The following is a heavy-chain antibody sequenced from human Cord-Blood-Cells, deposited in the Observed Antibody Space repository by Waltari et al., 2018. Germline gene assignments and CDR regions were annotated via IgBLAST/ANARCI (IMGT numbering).Heavy chain of an antibody. CDR1: GYTFTGYY. CDR3: AREDSGNFDY. Sequence: QVQLVQSGAEVKKPGASVKVSCKASGYTFTGYYMHWVRQAPGQGLEWIGWINPNSGGTNYAQKCQGWVTMTRDTSISTAYMELSRLRSDDTAVYYCAREDSGNFDYWGQGTLVTVSS. V-gene: IGHV1-2*04. D-gene: IGHD1-26*01. CDR2: INPNSGGT. J-gene: IGHJ4*02.